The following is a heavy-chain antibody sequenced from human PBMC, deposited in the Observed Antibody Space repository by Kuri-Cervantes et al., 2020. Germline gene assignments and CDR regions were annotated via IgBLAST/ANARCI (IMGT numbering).Heavy chain of an antibody. CDR1: GYTFTSYY. CDR3: ATGPPSPHYLSSWYRDYFHF. D-gene: IGHD6-13*01. CDR2: INPSGGST. Sequence: ASVKVSCKASGYTFTSYYMHWVRQAPGQGLEWMGIINPSGGSTSYAQKFQGRVTMTRDTSISTTYMELSSLRPDDTAVYYCATGPPSPHYLSSWYRDYFHFWGQGTLVTVSS. J-gene: IGHJ4*02. V-gene: IGHV1-46*01.